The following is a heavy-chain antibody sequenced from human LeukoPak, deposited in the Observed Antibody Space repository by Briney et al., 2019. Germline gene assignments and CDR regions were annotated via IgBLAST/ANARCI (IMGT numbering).Heavy chain of an antibody. CDR3: AKASQVQELVSESDY. V-gene: IGHV3-23*01. Sequence: GGSLRLSCAASGFTFSSYAMSWVRQAPGKGLEWVSGISYSGGSTYYADSVEGRFTISRDNSKSTLFLQVNSLRAEDTAVYYCAKASQVQELVSESDYWGQGTLVTVSS. J-gene: IGHJ4*02. CDR1: GFTFSSYA. D-gene: IGHD6-13*01. CDR2: ISYSGGST.